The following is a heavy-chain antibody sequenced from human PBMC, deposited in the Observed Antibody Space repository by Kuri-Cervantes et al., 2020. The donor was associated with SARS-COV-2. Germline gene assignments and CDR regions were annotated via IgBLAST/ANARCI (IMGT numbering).Heavy chain of an antibody. Sequence: GSLRLSCAVYGGSFSGYYWSWIHQPPGKGLEWIGEINHSGSTNYNPSLKSRVTISVDTSKNQFSLKLSSVTAADTAVYYCASIVVVPAASGYYYYYGMDVWGQGTTVTVSS. CDR3: ASIVVVPAASGYYYYYGMDV. CDR2: INHSGST. J-gene: IGHJ6*02. V-gene: IGHV4-34*01. D-gene: IGHD2-2*01. CDR1: GGSFSGYY.